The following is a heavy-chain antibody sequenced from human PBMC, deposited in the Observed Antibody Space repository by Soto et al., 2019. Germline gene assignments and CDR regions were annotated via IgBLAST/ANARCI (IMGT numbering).Heavy chain of an antibody. J-gene: IGHJ4*02. Sequence: PSETLSLTCTVTVGSISSRSYYWGWIRQPLGKGLEWIGSIYYSGSTYNNPSLRSRVSMSIDTSKDQFSLKLKSVTAADTALYFCARQRTSVVTQASFDVWGPGALVTVSS. CDR3: ARQRTSVVTQASFDV. CDR2: IYYSGST. V-gene: IGHV4-39*01. D-gene: IGHD2-21*02. CDR1: VGSISSRSYY.